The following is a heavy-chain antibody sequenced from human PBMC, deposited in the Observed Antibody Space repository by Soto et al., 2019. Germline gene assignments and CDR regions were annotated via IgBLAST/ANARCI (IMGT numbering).Heavy chain of an antibody. CDR1: GFTFSNYG. CDR3: AKDHLTTTVTTVGY. Sequence: QVQLVGSGGGVVQPGRSLRLSCAASGFTFSNYGMHWVHQAPGKGLEWVAVISYHGSDKYYADSVKGRFTISRDNSKNTLYLQMDSLRAEDTAVYYCAKDHLTTTVTTVGYWGQGTLVTVSS. V-gene: IGHV3-30*18. J-gene: IGHJ4*02. CDR2: ISYHGSDK. D-gene: IGHD4-17*01.